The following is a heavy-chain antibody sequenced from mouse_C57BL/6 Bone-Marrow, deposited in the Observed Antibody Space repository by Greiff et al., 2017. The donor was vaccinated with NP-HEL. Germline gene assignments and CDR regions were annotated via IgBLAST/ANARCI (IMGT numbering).Heavy chain of an antibody. CDR3: ARDSSGYSYAMDY. J-gene: IGHJ4*01. CDR1: GYTFTDYY. V-gene: IGHV1-19*01. CDR2: INPYNGGT. Sequence: EVKLQESGPVLVKPGASVKMSCKASGYTFTDYYMNWVKQSHGKSLEWIGVINPYNGGTSYNQKFKGKATLTVDKSSSTAYMELNSLTSEDSAVYYCARDSSGYSYAMDYWGQGTSVTVSS. D-gene: IGHD3-2*02.